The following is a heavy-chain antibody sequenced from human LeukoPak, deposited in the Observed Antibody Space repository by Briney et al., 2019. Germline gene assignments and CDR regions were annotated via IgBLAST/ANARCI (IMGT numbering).Heavy chain of an antibody. Sequence: SETLSLTCAVYGGSFSDYSWSWISQPPGKGMEGIGEINRSGGNNHNPSLMSRVIMSVGTSKNQFSLKVSSVTAADTAGYYCARVGCSYSINDWSRTGLGAYPTKYYYYMDVWGKGTTVTVSS. CDR3: ARVGCSYSINDWSRTGLGAYPTKYYYYMDV. CDR1: GGSFSDYS. V-gene: IGHV4-34*01. CDR2: INRSGGN. D-gene: IGHD5-18*01. J-gene: IGHJ6*03.